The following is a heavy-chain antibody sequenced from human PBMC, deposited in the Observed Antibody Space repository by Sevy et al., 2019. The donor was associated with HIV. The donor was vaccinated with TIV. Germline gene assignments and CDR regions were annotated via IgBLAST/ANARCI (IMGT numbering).Heavy chain of an antibody. D-gene: IGHD1-1*01. V-gene: IGHV5-51*01. Sequence: SLKISCKGSGYTFTNYWIGWVRQMPGKGLEWMGIIYPGDSDTRYSPSFQGQVTISVDKSISTAYLQWSSLKASDTAIFYCARGARGTLPSYYYYTMDIWGQGTTVTVSS. CDR2: IYPGDSDT. CDR1: GYTFTNYW. J-gene: IGHJ6*02. CDR3: ARGARGTLPSYYYYTMDI.